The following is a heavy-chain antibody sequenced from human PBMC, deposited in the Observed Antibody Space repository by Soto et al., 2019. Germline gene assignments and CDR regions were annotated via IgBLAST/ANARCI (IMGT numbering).Heavy chain of an antibody. CDR1: GFTFTSSA. Sequence: SVKVSCQASGFTFTSSAVLWVRQARGHRLEWTGWIVVGSGNTNYEQKSQERVTITRDMSTSTAYMELSSLRSEDTAVYYCAADPIYDILTGYWYYYGMDVWGQGTTVTVSS. V-gene: IGHV1-58*01. CDR3: AADPIYDILTGYWYYYGMDV. J-gene: IGHJ6*02. D-gene: IGHD3-9*01. CDR2: IVVGSGNT.